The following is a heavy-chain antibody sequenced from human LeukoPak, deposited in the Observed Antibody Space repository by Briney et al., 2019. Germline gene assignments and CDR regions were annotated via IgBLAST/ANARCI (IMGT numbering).Heavy chain of an antibody. CDR3: ARGLSIVVVPAAMGYFDY. V-gene: IGHV4-59*12. Sequence: PSETLSLTCTVSGGSISSYYWSWIRQPPGKGLEWIGYIYYSGSTNYNPSLKSRVTISVDTSKNQFSLKLSSVTAADTAVYYCARGLSIVVVPAAMGYFDYWGQGTLVTVSS. CDR1: GGSISSYY. CDR2: IYYSGST. J-gene: IGHJ4*02. D-gene: IGHD2-2*01.